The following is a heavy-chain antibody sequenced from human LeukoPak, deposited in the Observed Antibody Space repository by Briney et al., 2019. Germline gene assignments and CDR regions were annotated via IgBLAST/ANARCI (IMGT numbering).Heavy chain of an antibody. J-gene: IGHJ6*03. V-gene: IGHV4-39*01. Sequence: PSETLSLTCTVSGGSFSSSSFYWGWIRQPPGKGLEWIGTFYYDGSTYYSPSLHSRVTISVGTSKDQFSLKVRSVTAADTAVYYCARYSAFYHYMDVWGEGTTVTVSS. CDR3: ARYSAFYHYMDV. CDR1: GGSFSSSSFY. CDR2: FYYDGST. D-gene: IGHD4-11*01.